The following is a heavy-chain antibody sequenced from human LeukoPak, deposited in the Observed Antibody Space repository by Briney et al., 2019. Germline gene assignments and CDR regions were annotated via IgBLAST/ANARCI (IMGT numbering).Heavy chain of an antibody. J-gene: IGHJ5*02. V-gene: IGHV4-39*02. CDR3: ARLLGYCSGGSCYPRWFAP. Sequence: SETLSLTCAVSGGSISSSSYYWGWIRQPPGKGLEWIGSIYYSGRTYYNPSLKSRVTMSLDTSKNHFSLKLTSVTAADTAVYYCARLLGYCSGGSCYPRWFAPWGQGTLVTVSS. D-gene: IGHD2-15*01. CDR2: IYYSGRT. CDR1: GGSISSSSYY.